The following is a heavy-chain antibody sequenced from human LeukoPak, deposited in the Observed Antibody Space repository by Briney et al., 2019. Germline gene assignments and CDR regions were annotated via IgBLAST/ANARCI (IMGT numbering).Heavy chain of an antibody. V-gene: IGHV3-30*03. CDR2: ISYDGSNK. D-gene: IGHD3-10*01. Sequence: PGGSLRLSCAASGFTFSNYAIHWGRQAPGKGLEWVAVISYDGSNKYYADSVKGRFTISRDNSKNTLYLQMNSLRAEDTAVYYCVFEGRADAFDIWGQGTMVTVSS. CDR3: VFEGRADAFDI. J-gene: IGHJ3*02. CDR1: GFTFSNYA.